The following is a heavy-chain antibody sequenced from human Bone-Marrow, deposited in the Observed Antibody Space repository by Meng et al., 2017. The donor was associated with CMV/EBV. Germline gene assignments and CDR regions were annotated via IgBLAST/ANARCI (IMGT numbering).Heavy chain of an antibody. Sequence: ASVKVSCKASGYTFTGYYMHWVRQAPGQGLEWMGWINPNSGGTNYAQKFQGRVTMTRDTAISPASMELGRLRSDDTAVYYCASGGWSMVRGVISQIYYYYGMDVWGQGTTVTVSS. V-gene: IGHV1-2*02. CDR1: GYTFTGYY. D-gene: IGHD3-10*01. CDR3: ASGGWSMVRGVISQIYYYYGMDV. J-gene: IGHJ6*02. CDR2: INPNSGGT.